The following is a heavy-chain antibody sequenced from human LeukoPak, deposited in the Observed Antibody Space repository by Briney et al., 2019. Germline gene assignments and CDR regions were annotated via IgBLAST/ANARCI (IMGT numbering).Heavy chain of an antibody. Sequence: PSQTLSLTCTVSGGSISSGDYYWSWIRQPPGKGLEWIGYIYYSGSTYYNPSLKSRIIISVDTSKNQFSLKLSSVTAADTAVYYCAGLVLGGGAFDIWGQGTMVTVSS. D-gene: IGHD3-16*01. J-gene: IGHJ3*02. CDR2: IYYSGST. V-gene: IGHV4-30-4*01. CDR1: GGSISSGDYY. CDR3: AGLVLGGGAFDI.